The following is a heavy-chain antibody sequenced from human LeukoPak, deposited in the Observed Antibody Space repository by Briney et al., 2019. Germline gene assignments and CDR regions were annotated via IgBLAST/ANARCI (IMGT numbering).Heavy chain of an antibody. J-gene: IGHJ4*02. Sequence: SETLSLTCTVSGGSISSSSYYWGWIRQPPGKGLEWIGSIYYSGSTYYNPSLKSRVTISVDTSKNRFSLKLSSVTAADTAVHYCARQLGYCSSTSCYADKVDYWGQGTLVTVSS. CDR1: GGSISSSSYY. V-gene: IGHV4-39*01. CDR2: IYYSGST. CDR3: ARQLGYCSSTSCYADKVDY. D-gene: IGHD2-2*01.